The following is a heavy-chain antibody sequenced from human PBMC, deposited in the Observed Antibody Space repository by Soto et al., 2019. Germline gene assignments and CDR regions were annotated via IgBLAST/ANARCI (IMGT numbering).Heavy chain of an antibody. CDR2: ISYDGRNK. CDR3: AKDGGEWLLLNWYFDL. V-gene: IGHV3-30*18. J-gene: IGHJ2*01. CDR1: GFTFSSDG. D-gene: IGHD6-19*01. Sequence: QVQLVESGGGVVQPGRSLRLSCAASGFTFSSDGMHWVRQAPGKGLEWVAVISYDGRNKNYADSVKGRFTISREYLQMNNLRAEDTAVYYCAKDGGEWLLLNWYFDLWGRGTLVTVSS.